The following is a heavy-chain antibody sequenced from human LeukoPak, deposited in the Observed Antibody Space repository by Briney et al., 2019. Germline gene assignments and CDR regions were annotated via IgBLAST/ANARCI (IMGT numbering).Heavy chain of an antibody. J-gene: IGHJ4*02. D-gene: IGHD5-18*01. CDR1: GGSISSYY. CDR3: ARQADSYGLIDY. CDR2: IYYSGST. V-gene: IGHV4-59*08. Sequence: SESLSLTCNVSGGSISSYYWSWIRQPPGRGLEWSGYIYYSGSTNYNPSLESRVTISVDTSKNQFSLNLNSVTAADTAVYFCARQADSYGLIDYWGQGTLVTVSS.